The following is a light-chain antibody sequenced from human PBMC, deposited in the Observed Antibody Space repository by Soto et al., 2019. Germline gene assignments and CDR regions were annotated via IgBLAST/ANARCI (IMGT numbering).Light chain of an antibody. CDR3: QHNYSTPPWT. CDR1: QSIVTY. Sequence: IQMPQSASSLSASVGERVTITCRASQSIVTYLNWYLQKPGKAPKLLLYAASSLQSGVPSRFSGSGTWTDFTIPIGSLQPEDVATNFCQHNYSTPPWTFGQGTKVEIK. V-gene: IGKV1-39*01. J-gene: IGKJ1*01. CDR2: AAS.